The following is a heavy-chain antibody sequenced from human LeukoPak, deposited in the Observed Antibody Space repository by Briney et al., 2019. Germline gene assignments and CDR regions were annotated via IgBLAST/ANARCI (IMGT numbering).Heavy chain of an antibody. CDR3: ARPSLGYYDILTGYLAGWFAP. V-gene: IGHV4-59*01. Sequence: SETLSLTCTVSGGSLSSYYWSWVREPPGKGLERGGYIYYSGSTKYNTSLTRRGTISVDACKNKLSLKLSSVTAADTAVYYCARPSLGYYDILTGYLAGWFAPWGQGTLVTVSS. D-gene: IGHD3-9*01. CDR1: GGSLSSYY. CDR2: IYYSGST. J-gene: IGHJ5*02.